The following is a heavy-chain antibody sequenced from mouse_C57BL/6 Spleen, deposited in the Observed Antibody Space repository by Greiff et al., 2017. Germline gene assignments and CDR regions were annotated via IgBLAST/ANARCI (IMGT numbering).Heavy chain of an antibody. CDR3: ARLTTVVVVDY. D-gene: IGHD1-1*01. Sequence: QVQLQQSGPELVKPGASVKISCKASGYAFSSSWMNWVKQRPGKGLEVIGRIYPGDGDTNYNGKFKGKSTLTADKSSSTAYMQLSSLTSEDSAVYFCARLTTVVVVDYWGQGTSVTVSS. CDR2: IYPGDGDT. J-gene: IGHJ4*01. V-gene: IGHV1-82*01. CDR1: GYAFSSSW.